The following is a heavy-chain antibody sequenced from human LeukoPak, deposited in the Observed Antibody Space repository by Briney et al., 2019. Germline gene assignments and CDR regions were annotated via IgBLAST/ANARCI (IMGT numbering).Heavy chain of an antibody. V-gene: IGHV3-23*01. CDR3: ARDHVGLDY. CDR1: GFPFSTYA. D-gene: IGHD3-10*01. Sequence: GGSLRLSCAASGFPFSTYAMSWVRQAPGKGLEWVSVISGSGGDTYYADSVKGRFTISGDNSKNTLYLQMNSLRAEDTAVYYCARDHVGLDYWGQGTLVTVSS. J-gene: IGHJ4*02. CDR2: ISGSGGDT.